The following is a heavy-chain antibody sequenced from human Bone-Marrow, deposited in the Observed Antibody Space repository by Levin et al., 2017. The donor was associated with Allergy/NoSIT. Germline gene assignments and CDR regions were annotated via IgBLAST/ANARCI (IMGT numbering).Heavy chain of an antibody. Sequence: GESLKISCAASGFTFSSYGMHWVRQAPGKGLEWVAVISYDGSNKYYADSVKGRFTISRDNSKNTLYLQMNSLRAEDTAVYYCAKDYGDYAFDYWGQGTLVTVSS. D-gene: IGHD4-17*01. CDR3: AKDYGDYAFDY. J-gene: IGHJ4*02. V-gene: IGHV3-30*18. CDR2: ISYDGSNK. CDR1: GFTFSSYG.